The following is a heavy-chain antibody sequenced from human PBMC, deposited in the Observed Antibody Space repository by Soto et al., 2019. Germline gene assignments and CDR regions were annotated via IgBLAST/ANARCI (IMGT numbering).Heavy chain of an antibody. CDR2: ISTYNGDT. J-gene: IGHJ5*02. D-gene: IGHD6-19*01. CDR1: GYSFTSYG. V-gene: IGHV1-18*04. Sequence: QVQLVQSVTEVKKPGASVQVSCRASGYSFTSYGINWVRQAPGQGLEWMGWISTYNGDTNYEQKFQGRVTMTTDTSTTTAYMELRRLTSDDTAVYFCGRGDSTGSPRGWFDPWGQGTVVTVSS. CDR3: GRGDSTGSPRGWFDP.